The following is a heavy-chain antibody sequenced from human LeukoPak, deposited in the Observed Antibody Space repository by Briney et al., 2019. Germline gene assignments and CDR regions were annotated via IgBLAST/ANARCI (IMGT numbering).Heavy chain of an antibody. D-gene: IGHD2-15*01. Sequence: GGSLRLSCAASGFTFDDYAMLWVRQAPGKGLEWVSGISWNSGSIGYADSVKGRFTISRDNAKNSLYLQMNSLRAEDTALYYCAKDMVSILSGFDIWGQGTMVTVSS. V-gene: IGHV3-9*01. J-gene: IGHJ3*02. CDR1: GFTFDDYA. CDR3: AKDMVSILSGFDI. CDR2: ISWNSGSI.